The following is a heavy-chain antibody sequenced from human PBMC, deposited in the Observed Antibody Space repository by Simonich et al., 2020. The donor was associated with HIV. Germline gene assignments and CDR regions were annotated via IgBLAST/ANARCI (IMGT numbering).Heavy chain of an antibody. J-gene: IGHJ5*02. CDR2: NYYCGDT. Sequence: QVQLQESGPGLVKPSETLSLTCTVSGGSISSYYWSWIRQPPRKGLEWIGYNYYCGDTNYNPSLKSRVTISVDTSKNQLSLKLSSVTAADTAVYYCARHYYDSSGYYSGIDPWGQGTLVTVSS. V-gene: IGHV4-59*01. D-gene: IGHD3-22*01. CDR1: GGSISSYY. CDR3: ARHYYDSSGYYSGIDP.